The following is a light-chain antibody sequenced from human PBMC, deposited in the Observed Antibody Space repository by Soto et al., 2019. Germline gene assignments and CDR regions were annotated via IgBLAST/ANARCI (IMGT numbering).Light chain of an antibody. CDR1: QGISHG. V-gene: IGKV1-12*01. CDR2: GAS. Sequence: DILITQSPSSVSASVGEKVTISCRASQGISHGVAWYQQKPGKAPNLLIYGASSLESGVPSRFSGSGSGTEFTLTISSLQSEDFAVYYCQQSNSFPWTFGEGTKVDIK. J-gene: IGKJ1*01. CDR3: QQSNSFPWT.